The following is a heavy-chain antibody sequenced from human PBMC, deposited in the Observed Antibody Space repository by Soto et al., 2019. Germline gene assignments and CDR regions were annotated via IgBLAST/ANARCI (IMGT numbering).Heavy chain of an antibody. D-gene: IGHD2-2*01. CDR2: IFPGDSDT. Sequence: EVQLVQSGAEVKKPGESLRISCKGSGYSFGSYWIGWVRQMPGKGLEWMGIIFPGDSDTRYSPSFQGQVTISTDNSISTAYLQWSSLKASDTAMYYCARHPKLYHGGHYFDYWGQGTLVSVSS. CDR3: ARHPKLYHGGHYFDY. J-gene: IGHJ4*02. CDR1: GYSFGSYW. V-gene: IGHV5-51*01.